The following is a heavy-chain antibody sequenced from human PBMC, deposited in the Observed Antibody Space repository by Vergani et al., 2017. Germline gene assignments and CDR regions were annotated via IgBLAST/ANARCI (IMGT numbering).Heavy chain of an antibody. D-gene: IGHD7-27*01. CDR2: LCPSGST. Sequence: QVQLKESGPGLVKPSETLSLTCSASGAPISYWCWSWLRQPAGKGLEWIGRLCPSGSTNYKPSLKSRVTMSIDTSKNQFSLKLTSVTAADTAVYYCATGAGPFDIWGEGTRVTVS. CDR3: ATGAGPFDI. V-gene: IGHV4-4*07. CDR1: GAPISYWC. J-gene: IGHJ4*02.